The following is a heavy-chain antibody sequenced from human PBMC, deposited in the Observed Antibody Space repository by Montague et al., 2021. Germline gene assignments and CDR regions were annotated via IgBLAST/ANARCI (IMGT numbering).Heavy chain of an antibody. CDR2: ITHNRRA. D-gene: IGHD4-11*01. Sequence: SETLSLTCAGSGGSFNDCYWCWIRQSPRPGLEWIGDITHNRRANSNPSLKSRITLSVDTSKTHFSLTLTSVTAADTAVYFCARRPRITVTGRFDLWGEGTLVTVSS. J-gene: IGHJ4*02. V-gene: IGHV4-34*01. CDR1: GGSFNDCY. CDR3: ARRPRITVTGRFDL.